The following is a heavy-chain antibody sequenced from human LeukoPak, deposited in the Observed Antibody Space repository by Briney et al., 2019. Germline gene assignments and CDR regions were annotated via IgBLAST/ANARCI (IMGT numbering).Heavy chain of an antibody. Sequence: GASVKVSCKASGYTFTGYYMHWVRQAPGQGLEWMGWINPNSGGTNYAQKFQGRVTMTRDTSISTAYMELSRLRSDDTAVYYCATNIVVVPAAPDEASPSDNWFDPWGQGTLVTVSS. J-gene: IGHJ5*02. CDR1: GYTFTGYY. CDR3: ATNIVVVPAAPDEASPSDNWFDP. D-gene: IGHD2-2*01. CDR2: INPNSGGT. V-gene: IGHV1-2*02.